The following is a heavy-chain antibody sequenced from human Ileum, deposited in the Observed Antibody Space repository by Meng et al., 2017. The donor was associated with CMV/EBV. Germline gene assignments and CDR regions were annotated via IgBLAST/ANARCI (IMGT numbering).Heavy chain of an antibody. Sequence: LRLACSACRVTGRSHAMSGVRQPTGKGPEWVSAIRGSGGSTYDADSVKGWMTISSDNSKNTLYLQRTRLRAEATAVYYCVPYGYFDYWGQGTMVTVSS. J-gene: IGHJ4*02. V-gene: IGHV3-23*01. D-gene: IGHD4-17*01. CDR2: IRGSGGST. CDR1: RVTGRSHA. CDR3: VPYGYFDY.